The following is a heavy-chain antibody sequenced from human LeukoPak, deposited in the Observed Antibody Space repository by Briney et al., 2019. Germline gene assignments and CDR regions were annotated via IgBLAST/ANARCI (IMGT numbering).Heavy chain of an antibody. CDR2: INHSGST. V-gene: IGHV4-34*01. CDR1: GGPFSGYY. Sequence: SETLSLTCAVYGGPFSGYYWSWIRQPPGKGLEWIGEINHSGSTNYNPSLKSRVTISVDTSKSQFSLKLSSVTAADTAVYYCARDNGSGSYYPDYWGQGTLVTVSS. J-gene: IGHJ4*02. CDR3: ARDNGSGSYYPDY. D-gene: IGHD3-10*01.